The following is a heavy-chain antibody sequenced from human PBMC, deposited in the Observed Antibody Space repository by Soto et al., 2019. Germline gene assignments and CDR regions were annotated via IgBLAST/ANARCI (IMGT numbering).Heavy chain of an antibody. CDR3: ARTTNDYGDRH. J-gene: IGHJ4*02. CDR2: MNPNSGNT. D-gene: IGHD4-17*01. V-gene: IGHV1-8*01. Sequence: QVQLVQSGAEVKKPGASVKVSCKASGYTFISYDINWVRQATGQGLEWMGWMNPNSGNTGYAQKFQGRVTMTRNTSISTAYMKLSSLRSDDTAEYYCARTTNDYGDRHWGQGTLVTVSS. CDR1: GYTFISYD.